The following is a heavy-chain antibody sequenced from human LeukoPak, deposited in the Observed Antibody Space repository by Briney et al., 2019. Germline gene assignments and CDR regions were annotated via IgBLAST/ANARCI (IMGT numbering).Heavy chain of an antibody. D-gene: IGHD3-22*01. V-gene: IGHV4-34*01. CDR3: ARGPYYYDSSGHGYYFDY. Sequence: XCAVXGGSFSGYYWXWIRQPPGKGLEWIGEINHSGSTNYNPSLTSRVTISVDTSKNQFSLKLSSVTAADTAVYYCARGPYYYDSSGHGYYFDYWGQGTLVTVSS. J-gene: IGHJ4*02. CDR2: INHSGST. CDR1: GGSFSGYY.